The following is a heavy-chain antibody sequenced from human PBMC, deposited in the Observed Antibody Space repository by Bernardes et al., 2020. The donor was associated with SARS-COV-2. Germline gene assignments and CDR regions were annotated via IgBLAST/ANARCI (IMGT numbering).Heavy chain of an antibody. J-gene: IGHJ6*02. D-gene: IGHD6-25*01. CDR2: ISAYNGNT. CDR3: ARDLVIRQRYYYYGMDV. Sequence: ASVKVSCKASGYTFTSYGISWVRQAPGQGLAWMGWISAYNGNTNYAQKLQGRVTMTTDTSTSTAYMELRSLRSDDTAVYYCARDLVIRQRYYYYGMDVWGQGTTVTVSS. V-gene: IGHV1-18*01. CDR1: GYTFTSYG.